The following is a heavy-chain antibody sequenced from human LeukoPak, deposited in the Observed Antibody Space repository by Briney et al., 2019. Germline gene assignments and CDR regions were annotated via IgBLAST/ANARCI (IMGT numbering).Heavy chain of an antibody. CDR3: AKGHLILRGVTNFDY. Sequence: QSGGSLRLSCAASGFTFSSYGMHWVRQAPGKGLEWVAFISNDGSNKYYADSVKGRFTISRDNSKNTLYLQMNSLRAEDTAVYYCAKGHLILRGVTNFDYWGQGTLVTVSS. V-gene: IGHV3-30*02. CDR2: ISNDGSNK. D-gene: IGHD3-10*01. CDR1: GFTFSSYG. J-gene: IGHJ4*02.